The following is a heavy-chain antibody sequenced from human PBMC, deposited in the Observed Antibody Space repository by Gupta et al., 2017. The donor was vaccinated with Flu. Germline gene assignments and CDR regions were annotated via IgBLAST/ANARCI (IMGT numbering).Heavy chain of an antibody. CDR1: GSPFSSYA. V-gene: IGHV3-23*01. J-gene: IGHJ4*02. CDR2: ISNNGATT. CDR3: AKENEPHTAYYFDY. Sequence: DVQLLESGGGLVQPGGSLRLSCSAPGSPFSSYALTWVRQAPRKGLEWVSIISNNGATTHYADSVKGRFTISRDNSKNTLFLQMNSLRTDDTAVYYCAKENEPHTAYYFDYWGQGTLATVSS. D-gene: IGHD6-25*01.